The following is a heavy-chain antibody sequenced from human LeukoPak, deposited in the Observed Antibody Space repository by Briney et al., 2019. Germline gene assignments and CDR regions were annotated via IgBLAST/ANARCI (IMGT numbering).Heavy chain of an antibody. V-gene: IGHV1-18*01. CDR1: GYTFTSYG. D-gene: IGHD5-12*01. CDR2: ISAYNGNT. Sequence: ASVKVSCKASGYTFTSYGISWVRQAPGQGLEWMGWISAYNGNTNYAQKFQGRVTMTRDTSTSTVYMELSSLRSEDTAVYYCASSQPSNSGWVWSQRLLGYWGQGTLVTVSS. CDR3: ASSQPSNSGWVWSQRLLGY. J-gene: IGHJ4*02.